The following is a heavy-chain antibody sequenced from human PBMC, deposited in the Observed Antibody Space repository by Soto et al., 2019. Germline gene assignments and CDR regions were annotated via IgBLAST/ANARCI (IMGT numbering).Heavy chain of an antibody. D-gene: IGHD3-22*01. CDR2: IDPSDSQT. Sequence: GESLKISCKGSGYSFAGYWITWVRQKPGKGLEWMGRIDPSDSQTYYSPSFRGHVTISVTKSITTVFLQWSSLRASDTAMYYCARQIYDSDTGPNFQYYFASRAQGTPVTV. J-gene: IGHJ4*02. CDR3: ARQIYDSDTGPNFQYYFAS. CDR1: GYSFAGYW. V-gene: IGHV5-10-1*01.